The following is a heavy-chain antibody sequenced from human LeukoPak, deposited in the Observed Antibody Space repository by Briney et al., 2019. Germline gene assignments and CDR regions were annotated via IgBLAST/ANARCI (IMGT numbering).Heavy chain of an antibody. CDR3: ARLEERYGYDY. D-gene: IGHD5-18*01. J-gene: IGHJ4*02. CDR1: GGSFSGYY. Sequence: SETLSLTCAVYGGSFSGYYWSWIRQPPGKGLEWIGEINHSGSTNYNPSLKSRVTISVDTSNNQFSLKLSSVTAADTAVYYCARLEERYGYDYWGQGTLVTVSS. CDR2: INHSGST. V-gene: IGHV4-34*01.